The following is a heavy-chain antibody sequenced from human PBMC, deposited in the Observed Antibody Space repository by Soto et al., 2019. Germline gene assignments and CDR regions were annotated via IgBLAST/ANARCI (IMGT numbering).Heavy chain of an antibody. V-gene: IGHV3-30-3*01. CDR2: ISDDGNNK. CDR3: ARDGDSSSWGHFDY. Sequence: QVQLVESGGGVVQPGRSLRLSCAASGFTFSSYPMHWVRQAPGKGLECVGVISDDGNNKFYAGSVKGRFTRSRDNSKNTLDLQMNSLRAEDTAVYYCARDGDSSSWGHFDYWGQGTLVTVPS. D-gene: IGHD6-13*01. J-gene: IGHJ4*02. CDR1: GFTFSSYP.